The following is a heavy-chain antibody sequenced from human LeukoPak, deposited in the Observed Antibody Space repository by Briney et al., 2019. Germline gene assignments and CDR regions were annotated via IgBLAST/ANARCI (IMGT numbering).Heavy chain of an antibody. CDR2: INTSSSYI. CDR3: VKDRAAPHILSNAFDI. CDR1: GFTFSSYS. D-gene: IGHD2-21*01. V-gene: IGHV3-21*01. J-gene: IGHJ3*02. Sequence: GGSLRLSCAASGFTFSSYSMNWVRQAPGKGLEWVSYINTSSSYIYYAHSVKGRFTISSDNAKNSVYMQMNSLRAEDTAVYYCVKDRAAPHILSNAFDIWGQGTMVTLSS.